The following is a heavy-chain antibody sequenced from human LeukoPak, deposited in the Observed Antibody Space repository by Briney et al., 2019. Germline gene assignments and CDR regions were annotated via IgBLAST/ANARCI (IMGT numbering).Heavy chain of an antibody. D-gene: IGHD6-6*01. V-gene: IGHV5-10-1*01. CDR1: GYXFTSYW. J-gene: IGHJ4*02. CDR2: IDSSDSYT. Sequence: PGESLKISCNGSGYXFTSYWISWVRQMPGKGLEWMGRIDSSDSYTNYGPSFQGHVTMSADKSISTAYLQWCSLKASDTAMYYCARQYASSSPFDYWGQGTLVTVSS. CDR3: ARQYASSSPFDY.